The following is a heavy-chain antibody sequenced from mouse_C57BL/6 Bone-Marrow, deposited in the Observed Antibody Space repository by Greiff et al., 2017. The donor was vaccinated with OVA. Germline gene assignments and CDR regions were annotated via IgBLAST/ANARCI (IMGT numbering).Heavy chain of an antibody. Sequence: EVKLLESGPELVKPGASVKIPCKASGYTFADYNMDWVKQSHGKSLEWIGDINPNNGGTIYNQKFKGKATLTVDKSSSTAYMELRSLTSEDTAVYYCARATVVEGFAYWGQGTLVTVSA. CDR1: GYTFADYN. D-gene: IGHD1-1*01. CDR3: ARATVVEGFAY. CDR2: INPNNGGT. V-gene: IGHV1-18*01. J-gene: IGHJ3*01.